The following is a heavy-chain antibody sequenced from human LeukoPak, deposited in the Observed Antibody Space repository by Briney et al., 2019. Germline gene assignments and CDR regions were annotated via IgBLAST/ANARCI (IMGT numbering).Heavy chain of an antibody. Sequence: GGSLRLSCAASGFTFSSYSMNWVRQAPGKGLEWVSSISSSSSYIYYADSVKGRLTISRDNAKNSLYLQMNSLRAEDTAVYYCARVPEQRHWNFDYWGQGTLVTVSS. V-gene: IGHV3-21*01. CDR1: GFTFSSYS. CDR2: ISSSSSYI. J-gene: IGHJ4*02. CDR3: ARVPEQRHWNFDY. D-gene: IGHD6-25*01.